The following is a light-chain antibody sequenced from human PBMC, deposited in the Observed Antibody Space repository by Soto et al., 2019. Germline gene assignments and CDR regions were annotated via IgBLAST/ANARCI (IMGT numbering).Light chain of an antibody. V-gene: IGKV1-5*03. Sequence: DIQMTQSPSTLSASVGDRVTITCRASQSISSWLAWYQQKPGKAPKLLIYKASSLESGVPSRFSGSGSGTEFPLTISSLQHDDFATYYCQQYNSYWTFGQGTTVAIK. J-gene: IGKJ1*01. CDR1: QSISSW. CDR3: QQYNSYWT. CDR2: KAS.